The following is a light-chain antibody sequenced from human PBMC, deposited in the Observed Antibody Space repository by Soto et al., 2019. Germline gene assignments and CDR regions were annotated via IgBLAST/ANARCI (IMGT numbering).Light chain of an antibody. Sequence: QSVLTQPHSASGTPGQRVTISCSGSSSNIGSNSVHWFQQLPGTAPKPLIYSSNKRPSGVPDRFSGSKSGTSASLAITGLQAEDEADYYCQSYDSSLIRVFGTGTKVTVL. CDR2: SSN. CDR1: SSNIGSNS. V-gene: IGLV1-44*01. CDR3: QSYDSSLIRV. J-gene: IGLJ1*01.